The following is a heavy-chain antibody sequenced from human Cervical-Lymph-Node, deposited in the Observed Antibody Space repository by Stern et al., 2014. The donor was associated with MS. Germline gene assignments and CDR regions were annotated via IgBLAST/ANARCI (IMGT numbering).Heavy chain of an antibody. CDR3: ARGLLGSENAFDI. Sequence: LQLVESGAEVKKPGASVKVSCKASGYTFTSYGISCVRQAPGQGLEWMGWISAYNGTTNHAQKLQVRVTMTTDTSTSTAYMELRSLRSDDTAVYYCARGLLGSENAFDIWGQGTMVTVSS. J-gene: IGHJ3*02. D-gene: IGHD2-15*01. CDR1: GYTFTSYG. V-gene: IGHV1-18*01. CDR2: ISAYNGTT.